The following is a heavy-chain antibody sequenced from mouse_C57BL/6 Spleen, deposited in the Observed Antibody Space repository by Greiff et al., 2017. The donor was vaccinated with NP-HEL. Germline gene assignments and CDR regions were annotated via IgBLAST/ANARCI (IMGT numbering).Heavy chain of an antibody. V-gene: IGHV1-50*01. J-gene: IGHJ2*01. CDR1: GYTFTSYW. Sequence: VQLQQPGAELVKPGASVKLSCKASGYTFTSYWMQWVKQRPGQGLEWIGEIDPSDSYTNYNQKFKGKATLTVDPSSSTAYMQLSSLTSEDSAVYDCARVGYGSSYYFDYWGQGTTLTVSS. CDR3: ARVGYGSSYYFDY. D-gene: IGHD1-1*01. CDR2: IDPSDSYT.